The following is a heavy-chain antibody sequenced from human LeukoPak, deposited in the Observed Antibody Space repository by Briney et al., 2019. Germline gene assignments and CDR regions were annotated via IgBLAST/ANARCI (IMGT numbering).Heavy chain of an antibody. Sequence: PGASMRLSCAASGFIFSNYAMYWVRQAPGKALECVSAISGRSDNTYYADSVKGRFTLSRDSSKNTLYLQMDSLRADDTAVYYCAKWGDYDVLTGYYVSDFWGQGTLVTVSS. CDR2: ISGRSDNT. V-gene: IGHV3-23*01. J-gene: IGHJ4*02. D-gene: IGHD3-9*01. CDR1: GFIFSNYA. CDR3: AKWGDYDVLTGYYVSDF.